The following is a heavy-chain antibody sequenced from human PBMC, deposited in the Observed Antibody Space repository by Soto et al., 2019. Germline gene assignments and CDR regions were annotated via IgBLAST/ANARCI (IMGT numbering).Heavy chain of an antibody. CDR3: DRYPELIAQLGWFDS. D-gene: IGHD6-13*01. CDR1: EFTFRSYW. J-gene: IGHJ5*01. CDR2: IKQDGSEE. V-gene: IGHV3-7*01. Sequence: GGSLRLSCAASEFTFRSYWMSWVRQAPGKGLEWVANIKQDGSEEYYVDSVKGRFTISRNNAKNSLYLQRNSLRAEDTAVYYCDRYPELIAQLGWFDSWGQGTLVTVSS.